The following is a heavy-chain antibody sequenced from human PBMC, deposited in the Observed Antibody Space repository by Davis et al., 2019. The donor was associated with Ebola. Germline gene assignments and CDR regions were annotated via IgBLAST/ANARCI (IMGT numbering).Heavy chain of an antibody. D-gene: IGHD1-26*01. CDR1: GGSISSSSYY. CDR2: IYYSGST. V-gene: IGHV4-39*01. Sequence: PSETLSLTCTVSGGSISSSSYYWGWIRQPPGKGLEWIGSIYYSGSTYYNPSLKSRVTISVDTSKNQFSLKLSSVTAADTAVYYCARGIRDSGSYQNWFDPWGQGTLVTVSS. J-gene: IGHJ5*02. CDR3: ARGIRDSGSYQNWFDP.